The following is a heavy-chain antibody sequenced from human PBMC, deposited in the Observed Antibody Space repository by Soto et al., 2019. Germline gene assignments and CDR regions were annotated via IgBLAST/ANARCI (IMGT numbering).Heavy chain of an antibody. Sequence: EVQLVQSGAEVKKPGESLKISCKGSGYSFSNYWIAWVRQMPGKGLEWMGIIFPADSDTKYSPSFQGQVTISADKSISTAYLQWSSLKASDTAMHYCASSVVVPSTMNYFDYWGQGSLVTVSS. CDR1: GYSFSNYW. J-gene: IGHJ4*02. CDR2: IFPADSDT. CDR3: ASSVVVPSTMNYFDY. D-gene: IGHD2-15*01. V-gene: IGHV5-51*01.